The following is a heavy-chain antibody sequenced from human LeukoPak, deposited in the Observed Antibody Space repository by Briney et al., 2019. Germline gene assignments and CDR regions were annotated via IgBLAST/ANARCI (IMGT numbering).Heavy chain of an antibody. J-gene: IGHJ6*02. V-gene: IGHV3-21*01. CDR1: GFTFSSYA. D-gene: IGHD5-18*01. CDR2: ISSSSIYI. Sequence: GGSLRLSCAASGFTFSSYAMSWVRQAPGKGLEWVSSISSSSIYIYYADSVKGRFTISRDNAKNSLYLQMNSLRPEDTAVYYCARERSPIHLPLYGMDVWGQGTTVTVSS. CDR3: ARERSPIHLPLYGMDV.